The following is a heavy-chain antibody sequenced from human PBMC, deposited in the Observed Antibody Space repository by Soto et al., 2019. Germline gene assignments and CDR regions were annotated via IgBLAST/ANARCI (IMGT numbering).Heavy chain of an antibody. V-gene: IGHV6-1*01. J-gene: IGHJ3*02. CDR2: TYYRSKWYN. CDR3: ASSLELRGDAFDI. CDR1: GDSVSSNSAA. Sequence: SQTFSLTCAISGDSVSSNSAAWNWIRQPPSRGLEWLGRTYYRSKWYNDYAVSVKSRITINPDTSKNQFSLQLNSVTPEDTAVYYCASSLELRGDAFDIWGQGTMVTVSS. D-gene: IGHD1-7*01.